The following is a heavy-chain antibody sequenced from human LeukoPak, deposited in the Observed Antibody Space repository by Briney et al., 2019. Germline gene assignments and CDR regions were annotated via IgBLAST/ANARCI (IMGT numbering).Heavy chain of an antibody. D-gene: IGHD3-10*01. CDR1: GYTFTGYY. CDR2: VNPRNGGT. V-gene: IGHV1-2*02. CDR3: ATGAQYGLRGVAYFYYMHV. Sequence: ASVKVSCKASGYTFTGYYMHWVRQAPGHGLEWMGWVNPRNGGTHSAQKFQGRVSMTGDTSITTAYMELSSLTSDDTAVYYCATGAQYGLRGVAYFYYMHVWGTGTTVTVSS. J-gene: IGHJ6*03.